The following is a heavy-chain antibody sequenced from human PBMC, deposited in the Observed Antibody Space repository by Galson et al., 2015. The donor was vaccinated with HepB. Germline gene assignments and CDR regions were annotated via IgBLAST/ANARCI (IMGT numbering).Heavy chain of an antibody. D-gene: IGHD3-16*01. CDR1: GYSLSKLS. J-gene: IGHJ3*02. CDR3: AVDTLGALMKAFDI. CDR2: FDPEDGER. V-gene: IGHV1-24*01. Sequence: SVKVSCKVSGYSLSKLSMHWVRQAPGKGLQWMGGFDPEDGERIYTQKFQGRVTMTTDTSTSTAYMELRSLRSDDTAVYYCAVDTLGALMKAFDIWGQGTMVTVSS.